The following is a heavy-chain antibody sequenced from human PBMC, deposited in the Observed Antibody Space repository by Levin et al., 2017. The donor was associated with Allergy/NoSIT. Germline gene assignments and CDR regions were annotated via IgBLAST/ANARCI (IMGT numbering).Heavy chain of an antibody. V-gene: IGHV4-39*01. D-gene: IGHD3-22*01. CDR3: ARLGYYFEASGYNIDY. CDR2: IYYSGST. Sequence: KTGGSLRLSCTVSGGSISSSDYYWGWIRQTPGKGLDWIGSIYYSGSTNYKPSLKSRLTISVDTSKNQFSLRLRSMTATDTAVYYCARLGYYFEASGYNIDYWGQGTLVTVSS. J-gene: IGHJ4*02. CDR1: GGSISSSDYY.